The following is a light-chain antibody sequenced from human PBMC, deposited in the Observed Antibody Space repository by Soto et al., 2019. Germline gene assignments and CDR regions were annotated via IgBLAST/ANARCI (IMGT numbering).Light chain of an antibody. CDR2: DVS. V-gene: IGLV2-14*01. Sequence: QSALTQPASVSGSPGQSITISCTGTSSDVGGYTYVSWYQQHPGKAPKLMIYDVSSRPSGVSDLFSGSKSGTTAALTISGLLSEDEADYYCSSYTSTYSYVFGTGTKVTVL. J-gene: IGLJ1*01. CDR3: SSYTSTYSYV. CDR1: SSDVGGYTY.